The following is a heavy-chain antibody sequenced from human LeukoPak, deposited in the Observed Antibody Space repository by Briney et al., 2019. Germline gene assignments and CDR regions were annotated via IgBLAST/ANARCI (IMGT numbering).Heavy chain of an antibody. CDR1: GYTFTGYY. D-gene: IGHD1-26*01. V-gene: IGHV1-2*06. Sequence: ASVKVSCKASGYTFTGYYMHWVRQAPGQGLEWMGRINPNSGGTNYAQKFQGRVTTTRDTSISTAYMELSRLRSDDTAVYYCARGEIVGATKLKIMPDYWGQGTLVTVSS. CDR3: ARGEIVGATKLKIMPDY. CDR2: INPNSGGT. J-gene: IGHJ4*02.